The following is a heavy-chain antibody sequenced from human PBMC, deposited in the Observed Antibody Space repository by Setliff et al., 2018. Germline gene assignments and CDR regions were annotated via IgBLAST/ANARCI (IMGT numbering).Heavy chain of an antibody. J-gene: IGHJ3*02. CDR1: GGSFNSCY. Sequence: SETLSLTCAVYGGSFNSCYWSWIRQPPGKGLEWIGEINQSGSTNCNPSLKSRVTMSVDTSKNQFSLKLSSVTAADTAVYYCARGLSYYDSSGYLLAPYAFDIWGQGTMVTVSS. CDR2: INQSGST. V-gene: IGHV4-34*01. D-gene: IGHD3-22*01. CDR3: ARGLSYYDSSGYLLAPYAFDI.